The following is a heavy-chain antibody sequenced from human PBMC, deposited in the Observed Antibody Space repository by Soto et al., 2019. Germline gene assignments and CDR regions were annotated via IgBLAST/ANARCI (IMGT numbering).Heavy chain of an antibody. V-gene: IGHV4-39*01. CDR1: GDSISSSSYY. CDR2: FFSTGTT. Sequence: SETLSLTCTVSGDSISSSSYYWGWIRQPPGKGLEWIGSFFSTGTTYYNPSLRSRVSISIDTSKSQFSLKLSSVTAADTAVYYCARWGYCTGGSCYRHNWFDPWGHGILVTVSS. J-gene: IGHJ5*02. D-gene: IGHD2-8*02. CDR3: ARWGYCTGGSCYRHNWFDP.